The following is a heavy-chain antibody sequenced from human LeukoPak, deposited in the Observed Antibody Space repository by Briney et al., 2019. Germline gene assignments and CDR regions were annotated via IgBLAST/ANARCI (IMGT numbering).Heavy chain of an antibody. CDR1: GGSISSSSYY. J-gene: IGHJ4*02. CDR2: IFYSGST. V-gene: IGHV4-39*07. CDR3: ARAYGDQIDY. Sequence: SETLSLTCTVSGGSISSSSYYWAWIRQPPGKGLEWIGSIFYSGSTFYNPSLKSRVTISVDTSKNQFSLKLSSVTAADTAVYYCARAYGDQIDYWGQGTLVTVSS. D-gene: IGHD4-17*01.